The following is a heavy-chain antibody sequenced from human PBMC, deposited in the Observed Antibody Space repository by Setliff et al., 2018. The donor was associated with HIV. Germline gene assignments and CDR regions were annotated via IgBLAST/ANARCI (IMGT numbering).Heavy chain of an antibody. CDR2: IYHSGST. CDR1: GYSISSGFY. CDR3: ARFEVTPVTTRDS. D-gene: IGHD4-17*01. J-gene: IGHJ4*02. Sequence: SETLSLTCAVSGYSISSGFYWGWIRQPPGKGLEWIGSIYHSGSTYYNPSFKSRVTISLDKSTNQFSLKMKSVTAADSAVYYCARFEVTPVTTRDSWGQGTLVTVSS. V-gene: IGHV4-38-2*01.